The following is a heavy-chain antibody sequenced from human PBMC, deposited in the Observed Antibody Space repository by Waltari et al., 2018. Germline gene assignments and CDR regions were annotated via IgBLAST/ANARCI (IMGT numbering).Heavy chain of an antibody. J-gene: IGHJ5*02. CDR3: GRLGGSMTTYQTFRDH. D-gene: IGHD2-21*01. V-gene: IGHV4-38-2*01. CDR2: INYSGNR. CDR1: DYSIINGYY. Sequence: RESGPGLVRTSETLSLNCDVSDYSIINGYYWGWIRQPPGKGLEWIASINYSGNRYNNPSFESRVTISVDTSSNQFSLQLHSVTAADTAVYFCGRLGGSMTTYQTFRDHWGQGILVNVSS.